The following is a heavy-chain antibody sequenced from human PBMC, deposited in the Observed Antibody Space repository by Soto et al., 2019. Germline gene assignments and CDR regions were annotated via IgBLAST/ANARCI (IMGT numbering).Heavy chain of an antibody. CDR1: GGSFSGYY. J-gene: IGHJ4*02. CDR2: INHSGST. CDR3: ARALRLYDFWSGYQGGFDY. D-gene: IGHD3-3*01. V-gene: IGHV4-34*01. Sequence: SETLSLTCAVYGGSFSGYYWSWIHQPPGKGLKWIGEINHSGSTNYNPSLKSRVTISVDTSKNQFSLKLSSVTAADTAVCYCARALRLYDFWSGYQGGFDYWGQGTLVTVSS.